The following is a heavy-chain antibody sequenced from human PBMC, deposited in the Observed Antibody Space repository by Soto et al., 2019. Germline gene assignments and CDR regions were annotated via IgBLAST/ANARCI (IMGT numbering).Heavy chain of an antibody. J-gene: IGHJ4*02. D-gene: IGHD3-10*01. CDR3: ARDNYGTLDY. V-gene: IGHV1-2*04. CDR2: INPNSGGT. Sequence: ASVKVSCKASGYTFTGYYMHWVRQAPGQGLEWMGWINPNSGGTNYAQKFQGWVTMTRDTSISTAYMELYSLRSDDMSVYYCARDNYGTLDYWGQGTLVTVSS. CDR1: GYTFTGYY.